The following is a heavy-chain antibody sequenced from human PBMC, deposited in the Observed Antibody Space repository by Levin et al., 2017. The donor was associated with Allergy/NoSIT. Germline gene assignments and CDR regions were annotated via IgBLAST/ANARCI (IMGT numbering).Heavy chain of an antibody. CDR1: GFTFSSYG. CDR2: IWYDGSNK. Sequence: GGSLRLSCAASGFTFSSYGMHWVRQAPGKGLEWVAVIWYDGSNKYYADSVKGRFTISRDNSKNTLYLQMNSLRAEDTAVYYCARGSLYDILTGYSSQPYYGMDVWGQGTTVTVSS. D-gene: IGHD3-9*01. CDR3: ARGSLYDILTGYSSQPYYGMDV. V-gene: IGHV3-33*01. J-gene: IGHJ6*02.